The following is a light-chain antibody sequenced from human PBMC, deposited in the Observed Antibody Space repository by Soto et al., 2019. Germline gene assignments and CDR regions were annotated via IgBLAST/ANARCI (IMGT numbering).Light chain of an antibody. J-gene: IGKJ5*01. V-gene: IGKV2-28*01. CDR1: ESLLHSNGYNY. Sequence: IVMTQSQLSLAVTPGEPASSSCRSSESLLHSNGYNYLDWYLQKPGQSPQLLIYLGSNRSSGVPDRFSGSGSGTDFTLKISRVEAEDVGVYYCMQGTHWPITFGQGTRLEIK. CDR2: LGS. CDR3: MQGTHWPIT.